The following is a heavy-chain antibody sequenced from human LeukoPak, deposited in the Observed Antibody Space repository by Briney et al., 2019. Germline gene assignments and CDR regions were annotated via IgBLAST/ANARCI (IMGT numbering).Heavy chain of an antibody. CDR2: INWNGGST. Sequence: GGSLRLSCAASGFTFDDYGMSWIRQAPGKGLEWVSGINWNGGSTGYADSVKGRFTISRDNAKNSLYLQLNSLRAEDTALYYCARTPLAVAYYYYMDVWGKGTTVTVSS. V-gene: IGHV3-20*04. CDR3: ARTPLAVAYYYYMDV. J-gene: IGHJ6*03. D-gene: IGHD6-19*01. CDR1: GFTFDDYG.